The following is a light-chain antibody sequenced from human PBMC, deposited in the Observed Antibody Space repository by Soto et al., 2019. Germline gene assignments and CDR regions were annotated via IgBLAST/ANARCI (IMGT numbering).Light chain of an antibody. V-gene: IGLV1-40*01. Sequence: QSVLTQPPSVSGAPGQRVTISCTGSSSNIGAGYDVHWYQQLPGTAPKLLIYGNNNRPSGVPDRFSGSKSGTSASLAITGLQAEDEADYYCQSYDGSLHWVFGGGTKLTVL. J-gene: IGLJ3*02. CDR2: GNN. CDR1: SSNIGAGYD. CDR3: QSYDGSLHWV.